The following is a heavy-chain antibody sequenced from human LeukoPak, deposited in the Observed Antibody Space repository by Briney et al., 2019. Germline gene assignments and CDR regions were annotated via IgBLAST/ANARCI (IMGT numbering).Heavy chain of an antibody. J-gene: IGHJ5*02. CDR1: GFTFEDHG. Sequence: GGSLRLSCAASGFTFEDHGMSWVRQVSGKGLEWVSGIHWSGVGTGYAASVKGRFTISRDNAKNSLYLEMNSLRAEDTALYHCVRGGCAGNSDLWGQGTLVTVSS. D-gene: IGHD4-23*01. CDR3: VRGGCAGNSDL. CDR2: IHWSGVGT. V-gene: IGHV3-20*01.